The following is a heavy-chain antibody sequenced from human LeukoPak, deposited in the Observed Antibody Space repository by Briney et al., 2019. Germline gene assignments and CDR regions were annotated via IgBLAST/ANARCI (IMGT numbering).Heavy chain of an antibody. CDR3: ARTGRGIKYMDV. J-gene: IGHJ6*03. V-gene: IGHV4-34*01. CDR1: GGSFSGYY. Sequence: NPSETLSLTCAVYGGSFSGYYWGWIRQPPGKGLEWIGEINHSGSTNYNPSLKSRVTISVDTSKNQFSLKLSSVTAADTAVYYCARTGRGIKYMDVWGKGTTVTVSS. D-gene: IGHD1-14*01. CDR2: INHSGST.